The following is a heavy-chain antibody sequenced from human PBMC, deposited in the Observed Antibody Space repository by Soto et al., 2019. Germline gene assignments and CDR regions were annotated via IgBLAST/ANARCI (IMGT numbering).Heavy chain of an antibody. V-gene: IGHV3-23*01. D-gene: IGHD3-3*01. J-gene: IGHJ4*02. Sequence: EVQLLESGGGLVQPGGSLRLSCAASGFTFSSYAMSWVRQAPGKGLEWVSAISGSGGSTYYADSVKGRFTISRDNSKNTLYLQMNSLRAEDTAVYYCASTSAMWGGYHSPFDYWGQGTLVTVSS. CDR2: ISGSGGST. CDR1: GFTFSSYA. CDR3: ASTSAMWGGYHSPFDY.